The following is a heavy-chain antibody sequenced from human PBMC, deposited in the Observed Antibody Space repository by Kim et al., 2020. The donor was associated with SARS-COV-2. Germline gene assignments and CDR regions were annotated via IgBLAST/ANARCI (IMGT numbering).Heavy chain of an antibody. J-gene: IGHJ6*02. V-gene: IGHV3-73*01. CDR1: GFTLSGSG. D-gene: IGHD3-16*01. Sequence: GGSLRLSCAASGFTLSGSGMLWVRQASGKGLEWVGRIRGKANSYATAYGASVRGRFTISRDDSKNTAYLQMNSLKTEDTAVYYCTSLMRDYDMDVWGQGTTVTVSS. CDR2: IRGKANSYAT. CDR3: TSLMRDYDMDV.